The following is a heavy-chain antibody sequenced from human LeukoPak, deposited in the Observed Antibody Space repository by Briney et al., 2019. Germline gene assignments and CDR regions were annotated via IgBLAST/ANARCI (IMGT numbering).Heavy chain of an antibody. Sequence: GSLRLSCAASGFPFSSYAMSWVRQAPGKGAGWVSGIKESGDYTYYADSVRGRFTISRGNSKNTLYLQMHSLRAEDTAIYYCANKPPYDASGYEKDYWGQGTLVTVAS. J-gene: IGHJ4*02. CDR3: ANKPPYDASGYEKDY. CDR1: GFPFSSYA. V-gene: IGHV3-23*01. D-gene: IGHD6-25*01. CDR2: IKESGDYT.